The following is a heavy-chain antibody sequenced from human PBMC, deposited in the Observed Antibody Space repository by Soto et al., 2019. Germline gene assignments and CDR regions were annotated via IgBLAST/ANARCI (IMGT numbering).Heavy chain of an antibody. CDR3: ARTVGAAYYFDF. D-gene: IGHD1-26*01. J-gene: IGHJ4*02. CDR2: IYTSGST. Sequence: QVQLQELGPGLVKPSETLSLTCTVSGDSMSKYYWSWIRQPAGKGLEWIGRIYTSGSTNYNPSLKGRVNMSIDTSNNHFSLNLKSVTAADAAVYYCARTVGAAYYFDFWGQGALVTVSS. CDR1: GDSMSKYY. V-gene: IGHV4-4*07.